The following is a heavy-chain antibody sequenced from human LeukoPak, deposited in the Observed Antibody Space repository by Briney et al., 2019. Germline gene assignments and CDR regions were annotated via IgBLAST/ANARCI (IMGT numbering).Heavy chain of an antibody. J-gene: IGHJ5*02. D-gene: IGHD3-16*01. CDR1: GDSFSSNSAA. CDR2: TYYRSKWYT. CDR3: ARGWGGNIDQ. V-gene: IGHV6-1*01. Sequence: SQTLSLTCAISGDSFSSNSAAWNWLRQSPSRGLEWLGRTYYRSKWYTYYAVSVKGRITINSDTSKNQFSLQLNSVTPADTAVYYCARGWGGNIDQWGQGTLVTVSS.